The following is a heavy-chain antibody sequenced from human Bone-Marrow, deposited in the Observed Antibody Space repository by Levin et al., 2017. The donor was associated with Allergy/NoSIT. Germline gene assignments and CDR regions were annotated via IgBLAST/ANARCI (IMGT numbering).Heavy chain of an antibody. Sequence: GGSLRLSCAASGFTFRNYAMSWVRQAPGKGLAWVSDIGGRTDTIYYADSVKGRFTISRDNSKNTLYLQMNSLRAEDTALYYCAKRWARGDSDVYFDYWGQGTLVTVSS. CDR1: GFTFRNYA. V-gene: IGHV3-23*01. CDR2: IGGRTDTI. J-gene: IGHJ4*02. CDR3: AKRWARGDSDVYFDY. D-gene: IGHD2-21*02.